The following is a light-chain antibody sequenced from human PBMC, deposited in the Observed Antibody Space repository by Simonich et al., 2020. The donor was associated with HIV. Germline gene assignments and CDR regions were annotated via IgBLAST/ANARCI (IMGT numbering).Light chain of an antibody. Sequence: SYELTQPPSVSVSPGQTASIICFGDKFRNKYASWYQQKAGQSPVLVIYQHRKRPSGIPERFSGSKSGNTATLTISGTQAMDEADYYCQAWVSGTSWVFGGGTKLTVL. CDR1: KFRNKY. J-gene: IGLJ3*02. V-gene: IGLV3-1*01. CDR3: QAWVSGTSWV. CDR2: QHR.